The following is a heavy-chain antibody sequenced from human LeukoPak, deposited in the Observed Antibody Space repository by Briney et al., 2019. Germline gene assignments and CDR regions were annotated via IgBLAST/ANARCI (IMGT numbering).Heavy chain of an antibody. D-gene: IGHD4-17*01. V-gene: IGHV4-59*01. J-gene: IGHJ3*02. CDR2: IYYSGST. CDR3: ARGDYGDYRVNAFDI. CDR1: GGSISSYY. Sequence: PSETLSLTCTVSGGSISSYYWSWIRQPPGKGLEWIGYIYYSGSTNYNPSLKSRVTISVDTSKNQFSLKLSSVTAADTAVYYCARGDYGDYRVNAFDIWGQGTMVTVSS.